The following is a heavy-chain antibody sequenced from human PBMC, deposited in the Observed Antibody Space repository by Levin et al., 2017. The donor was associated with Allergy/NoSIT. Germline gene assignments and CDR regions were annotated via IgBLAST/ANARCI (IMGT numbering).Heavy chain of an antibody. D-gene: IGHD6-13*01. CDR2: IHYSGTT. V-gene: IGHV4-59*01. J-gene: IGHJ3*02. CDR3: TRDYSSGWYHTI. CDR1: GGSIGSYY. Sequence: SETLSLTCTVSGGSIGSYYWSWIRQSPGKGLEWIGYIHYSGTTNYNPSLKSRVTTSVDTSKNQFSLKLSSVTAADTAMYYCTRDYSSGWYHTIWGQGTMVSVSS.